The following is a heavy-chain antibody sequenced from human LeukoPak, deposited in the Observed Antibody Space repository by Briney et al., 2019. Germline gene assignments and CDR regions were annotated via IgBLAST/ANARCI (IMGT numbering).Heavy chain of an antibody. CDR1: GYTFTSYA. Sequence: ASVMVSCKASGYTFTSYAMHWVRQAPGQRLEWMGWINAGNGNTKYSQKFQGRVTITRDTSASTAYMELSSLRSEDTAVYYCARGYYDILTGYYEAHQLLDYWGQGTLVTVSS. CDR3: ARGYYDILTGYYEAHQLLDY. D-gene: IGHD3-9*01. CDR2: INAGNGNT. J-gene: IGHJ4*02. V-gene: IGHV1-3*01.